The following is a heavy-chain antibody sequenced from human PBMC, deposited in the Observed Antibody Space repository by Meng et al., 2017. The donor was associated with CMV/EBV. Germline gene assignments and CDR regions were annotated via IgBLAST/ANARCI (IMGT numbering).Heavy chain of an antibody. D-gene: IGHD3-22*01. CDR2: IYYSGST. V-gene: IGHV4-39*01. J-gene: IGHJ4*02. CDR1: GGSISSSSYY. Sequence: CPVSGGSISSSSYYWGWIRQPPGKGLEWIGSIYYSGSTYYNPSLKSRVTISVDTSKNQFSLKLSSVTAADTAVYYCARTTMIVVAPDYWGQGTLVTVSS. CDR3: ARTTMIVVAPDY.